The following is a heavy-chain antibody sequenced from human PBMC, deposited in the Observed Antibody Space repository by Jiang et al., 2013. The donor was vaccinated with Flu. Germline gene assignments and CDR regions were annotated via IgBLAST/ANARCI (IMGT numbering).Heavy chain of an antibody. D-gene: IGHD4-11*01. V-gene: IGHV2-70*11. CDR1: GFAVNIDSGMC. Sequence: KPTQTLTLTCTFSGFAVNIDSGMCVSWIRQPPGRALEWLARFDWDEETYYTTSLKTRLTISKDSSKSQVVLTMTKMEPVDTGTYYCARSRTTVTTGYRYGMDVWGEGTMVTVTS. CDR2: FDWDEET. CDR3: ARSRTTVTTGYRYGMDV. J-gene: IGHJ6*04.